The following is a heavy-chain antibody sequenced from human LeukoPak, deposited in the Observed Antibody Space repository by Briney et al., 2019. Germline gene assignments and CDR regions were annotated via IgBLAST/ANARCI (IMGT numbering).Heavy chain of an antibody. Sequence: PSETLSLTCAVYGGSFSGYYWSWIRQPPGKGLEWIGEINHSGSTNYNPSLKSRVTISVDTSKNQFSLKLSSVTAADTAVYYCAREYRVYYYDSSGSYYFDYWGQGTLVTVSS. J-gene: IGHJ4*02. V-gene: IGHV4-34*01. D-gene: IGHD3-22*01. CDR3: AREYRVYYYDSSGSYYFDY. CDR1: GGSFSGYY. CDR2: INHSGST.